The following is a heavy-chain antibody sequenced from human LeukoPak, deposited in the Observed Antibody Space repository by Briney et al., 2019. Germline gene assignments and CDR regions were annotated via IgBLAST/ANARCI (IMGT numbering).Heavy chain of an antibody. CDR3: AILRGRVTPGDY. D-gene: IGHD3-10*01. V-gene: IGHV3-21*01. CDR1: GFTFSSYS. J-gene: IGHJ4*02. CDR2: ISSSSSYI. Sequence: GGSLRLSCAASGFTFSSYSMNWVRQAPGKGLEWVSSISSSSSYIYYADSVKGRFTISRDNAKNSLYLQMNSLRAEDTAVYYCAILRGRVTPGDYWGQGTLVTVSS.